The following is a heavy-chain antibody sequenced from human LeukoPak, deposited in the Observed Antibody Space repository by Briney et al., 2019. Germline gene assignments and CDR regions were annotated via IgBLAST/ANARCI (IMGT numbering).Heavy chain of an antibody. CDR3: TTRGGLGY. J-gene: IGHJ4*02. V-gene: IGHV3-15*01. D-gene: IGHD2-15*01. CDR2: IKIKVDGETR. CDR1: GFIFSDAW. Sequence: GGSLRLSCAGSGFIFSDAWIGWVRRAPGKGLEWVGRIKIKVDGETRDYAAPVKGRFTISRDDSKNTAYLRMNSLKTEDTAVYYCTTRGGLGYWGQGTLVTVSS.